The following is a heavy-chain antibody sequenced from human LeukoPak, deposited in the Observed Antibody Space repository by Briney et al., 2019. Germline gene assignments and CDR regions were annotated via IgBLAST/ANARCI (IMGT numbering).Heavy chain of an antibody. V-gene: IGHV1-3*01. D-gene: IGHD3-22*01. CDR2: IHPGSGRT. CDR3: ARGYFYDSPGYYFDY. Sequence: ASVKVSCKTSGYSFTTHAIHWVRRAPGRRPEWMGWIHPGSGRTKISEKFQGRVSLTRDTSANTVDMGLSSLRSEDTALYYCARGYFYDSPGYYFDYWGQGALVTVSS. CDR1: GYSFTTHA. J-gene: IGHJ4*02.